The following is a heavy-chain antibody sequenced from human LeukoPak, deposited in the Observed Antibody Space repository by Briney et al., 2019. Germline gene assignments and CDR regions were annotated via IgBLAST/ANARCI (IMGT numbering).Heavy chain of an antibody. J-gene: IGHJ4*02. Sequence: GGSLRLSCAASEFTFSDYYMSWIRQAPGKGLEWVSYISYNGDTIYYADSVKGRFTVSRDNAKNSLYLQMNSLRAEDTAVYYCARLGIITAAGSNDYWGQGTLVTVSS. CDR3: ARLGIITAAGSNDY. V-gene: IGHV3-11*01. CDR2: ISYNGDTI. D-gene: IGHD6-13*01. CDR1: EFTFSDYY.